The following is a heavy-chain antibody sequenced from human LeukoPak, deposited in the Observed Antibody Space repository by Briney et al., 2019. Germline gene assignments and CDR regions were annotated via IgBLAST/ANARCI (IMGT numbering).Heavy chain of an antibody. V-gene: IGHV3-30*04. CDR2: ISYDGSNK. CDR1: GFTFSSYA. CDR3: ARVRPPYSSGWYGLDY. D-gene: IGHD6-19*01. Sequence: GRSLRLSCAASGFTFSSYAMHWVRQAPGKGLEWVAVISYDGSNKYYADSVKGRFTISRDNSKNTLYLQMNSPRAEDTAVYYCARVRPPYSSGWYGLDYWGQGTLVTVSS. J-gene: IGHJ4*02.